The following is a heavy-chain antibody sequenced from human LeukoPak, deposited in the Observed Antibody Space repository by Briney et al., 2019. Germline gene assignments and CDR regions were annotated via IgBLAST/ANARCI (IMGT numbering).Heavy chain of an antibody. CDR2: ISYSGST. V-gene: IGHV4-59*01. J-gene: IGHJ5*02. Sequence: SETLSLTCTVSGASISSYYWTWIRQPPGKGLESIRYISYSGSTNYNSSLKSRVTISLDTSKNQFSLRLSSVTAAYTALYYCAGAHCTNGICFSIDPWGQGTLVTVPS. D-gene: IGHD2-8*01. CDR1: GASISSYY. CDR3: AGAHCTNGICFSIDP.